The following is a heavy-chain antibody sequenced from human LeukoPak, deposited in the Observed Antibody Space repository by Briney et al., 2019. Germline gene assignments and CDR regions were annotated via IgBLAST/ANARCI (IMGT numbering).Heavy chain of an antibody. J-gene: IGHJ4*02. CDR3: ARQASSAWFPDY. V-gene: IGHV1-2*02. CDR2: LNPDTGGA. D-gene: IGHD6-19*01. Sequence: ASVKVSCKASVYTFTDYYIHWVRQAPGQGFEWMGWLNPDTGGAHYGQKFLGRVTMTRDTSITTVYMELTWLTSDDTAVYHCARQASSAWFPDYWGQGTLVTVSS. CDR1: VYTFTDYY.